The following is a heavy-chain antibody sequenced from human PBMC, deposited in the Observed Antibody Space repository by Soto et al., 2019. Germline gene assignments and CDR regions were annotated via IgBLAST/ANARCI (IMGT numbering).Heavy chain of an antibody. CDR1: GGSMSSGSYY. Sequence: PSETLSLTCTVSGGSMSSGSYYWGWIRQPPGQGLEWIGYIYYSGSTYYNPSLKSRVTISVDTSKNQFSLKLSSVTAADTAVYYCARDSLRFLEWLPNYYYYGMDVWGQGTTVTVSS. D-gene: IGHD3-3*01. V-gene: IGHV4-31*03. J-gene: IGHJ6*02. CDR3: ARDSLRFLEWLPNYYYYGMDV. CDR2: IYYSGST.